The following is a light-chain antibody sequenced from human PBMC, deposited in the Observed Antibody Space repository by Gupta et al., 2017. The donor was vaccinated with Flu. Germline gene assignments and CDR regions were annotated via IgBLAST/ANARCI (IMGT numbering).Light chain of an antibody. J-gene: IGKJ3*01. Sequence: SPATLSVSPGEKATLSCRASQSVTINLAWFQQKPGQAPRLLIYGASTRATGNPARFSGNGSGTTFTLTISSLLSEDFAVYYCQQYNNWFTFGPGTKVDIK. V-gene: IGKV3-15*01. CDR3: QQYNNWFT. CDR2: GAS. CDR1: QSVTIN.